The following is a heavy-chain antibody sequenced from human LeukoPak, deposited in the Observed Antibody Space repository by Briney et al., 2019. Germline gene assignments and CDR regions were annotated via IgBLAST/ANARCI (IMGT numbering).Heavy chain of an antibody. V-gene: IGHV1-2*02. D-gene: IGHD5-24*01. J-gene: IGHJ4*02. Sequence: ASVKVSCKASGYTFTGYYMHWVRQAPGQGLEWMGWINPNSGGTNYAQKFQGRVTMTRDTSISKAYMELSRLRSDDTAVYYCAREAATITSRVGLDYWGQGTLVTVSS. CDR2: INPNSGGT. CDR3: AREAATITSRVGLDY. CDR1: GYTFTGYY.